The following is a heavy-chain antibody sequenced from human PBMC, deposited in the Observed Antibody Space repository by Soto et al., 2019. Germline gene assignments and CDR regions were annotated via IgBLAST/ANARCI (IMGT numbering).Heavy chain of an antibody. CDR2: IFSNDEK. CDR1: GFSLSNARMG. V-gene: IGHV2-26*01. Sequence: SGPTLVNPTETLTLTCTVSGFSLSNARMGVSWIRQPPGKALEWLAHIFSNDEKSYSTSLKSRLTISKDTSKSQVVLTMTNMDPVDTATYYCARTPPHYDFWSGYYTRGYYYYGMDVWGQGTTVTVSS. J-gene: IGHJ6*02. CDR3: ARTPPHYDFWSGYYTRGYYYYGMDV. D-gene: IGHD3-3*01.